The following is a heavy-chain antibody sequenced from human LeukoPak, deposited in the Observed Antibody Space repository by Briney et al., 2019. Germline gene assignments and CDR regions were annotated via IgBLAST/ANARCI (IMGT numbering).Heavy chain of an antibody. CDR1: GGTFSSYG. D-gene: IGHD5-12*01. CDR2: ISAYNGNT. Sequence: GASVKVSCKASGGTFSSYGISWVRQAPGQGLEWMGWISAYNGNTNYAQKLQGRVTMTTDTSTSTAYMELRSLRSDDTAVYYCARLPRGYSGLGGWFGPWGQGTLVTVSS. J-gene: IGHJ5*02. V-gene: IGHV1-18*01. CDR3: ARLPRGYSGLGGWFGP.